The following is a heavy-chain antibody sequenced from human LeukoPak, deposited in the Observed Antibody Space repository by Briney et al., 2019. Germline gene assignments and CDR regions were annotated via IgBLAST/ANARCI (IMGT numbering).Heavy chain of an antibody. V-gene: IGHV1-69*04. J-gene: IGHJ5*02. Sequence: ASVKVSCKASGGTFSSYAISWVRQAPGQGLEWMGRIIPILGIANYAQKFQGRVTITADKSTSTAYMELSSLRSEDTAVYYCARDHVTNYYDSSGHPGGAYNWLDPWGQGTLVTVSS. CDR1: GGTFSSYA. CDR2: IIPILGIA. D-gene: IGHD3-22*01. CDR3: ARDHVTNYYDSSGHPGGAYNWLDP.